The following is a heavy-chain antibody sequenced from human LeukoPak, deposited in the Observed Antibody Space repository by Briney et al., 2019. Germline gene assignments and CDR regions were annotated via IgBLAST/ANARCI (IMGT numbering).Heavy chain of an antibody. J-gene: IGHJ4*02. CDR3: AKRGVVIRVILVGFHKEAYYFDS. CDR1: GITLSNYG. D-gene: IGHD3-22*01. CDR2: MSGSGGRT. V-gene: IGHV3-23*01. Sequence: GGSLRLSCAVSGITLSNYGMSWVRQSPGKGLEWVAGMSGSGGRTNYADSVKGRFTISRDNPKNTLYLQMNNLRAEDTAVYFCAKRGVVIRVILVGFHKEAYYFDSWGQGALVTVSS.